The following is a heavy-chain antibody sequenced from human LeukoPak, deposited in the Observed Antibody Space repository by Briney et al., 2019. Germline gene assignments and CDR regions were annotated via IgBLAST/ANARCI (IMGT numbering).Heavy chain of an antibody. V-gene: IGHV3-33*01. CDR2: IWYDGSNK. CDR1: GITFSSYG. CDR3: ARDYFGSGSYYRVSPYYYYGMDV. D-gene: IGHD3-10*01. J-gene: IGHJ6*02. Sequence: GGSLRLSCAAFGITFSSYGMHWVRQAPGKGLEWVAVIWYDGSNKYYADSVKGRFTISRDNSKNTLYLQMNSLRAEDTAVYYCARDYFGSGSYYRVSPYYYYGMDVWGQGTTVTVSS.